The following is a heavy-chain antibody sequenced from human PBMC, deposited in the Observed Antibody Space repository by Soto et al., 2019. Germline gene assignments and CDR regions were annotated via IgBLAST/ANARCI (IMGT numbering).Heavy chain of an antibody. Sequence: QITLKESGPTLVKPTQPLTLTCTFSGFSLSTSEVGVGWIRQPPGKALEWLALIYWDDDKRYSPSLKSRITIPKDTSKNQVVLTMTNMDPVDTATYYCAHWSAVAGTFDYWGQGTLVTVSS. J-gene: IGHJ4*02. CDR1: GFSLSTSEVG. D-gene: IGHD6-19*01. CDR3: AHWSAVAGTFDY. CDR2: IYWDDDK. V-gene: IGHV2-5*02.